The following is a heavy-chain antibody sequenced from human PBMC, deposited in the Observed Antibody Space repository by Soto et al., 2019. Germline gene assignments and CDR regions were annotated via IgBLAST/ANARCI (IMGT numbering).Heavy chain of an antibody. CDR3: TRSLPGIYGHGFDI. Sequence: GGSLRLSCTVSGFTFGDYTMSWFRQAPGQGLEWVGFIRSKAYGGKTEYAASVKGRFTISRDDSKSIGYMQMNSLKIEETAVYYWTRSLPGIYGHGFDIWGQGTMVTVSS. CDR2: IRSKAYGGKT. J-gene: IGHJ3*02. CDR1: GFTFGDYT. D-gene: IGHD3-10*01. V-gene: IGHV3-49*03.